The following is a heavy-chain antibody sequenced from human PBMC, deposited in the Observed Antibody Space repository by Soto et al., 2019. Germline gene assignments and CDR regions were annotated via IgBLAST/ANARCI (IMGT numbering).Heavy chain of an antibody. CDR2: IYYTGTT. CDR3: ARMGRPDDSDFYTFDY. D-gene: IGHD3-3*01. Sequence: QVQLQESGPGLVKPSQTLSLTCTVSGGSISSGDYYWSWIRQPPGKALEWIGYIYYTGTTYYNPSLKSRLTILVDMSRNQFSLKLSSVTAADTAVYYCARMGRPDDSDFYTFDYWGQGSLVTVSS. J-gene: IGHJ4*02. V-gene: IGHV4-30-4*01. CDR1: GGSISSGDYY.